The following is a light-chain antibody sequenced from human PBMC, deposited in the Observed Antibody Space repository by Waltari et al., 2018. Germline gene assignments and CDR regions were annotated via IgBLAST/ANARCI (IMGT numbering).Light chain of an antibody. V-gene: IGLV2-14*01. CDR2: DVT. Sequence: QSALTQPASVSGSPGQSITISCTGTPSDIGLYDYVSWYQQRPGKAPKLMIFDVTKGPSGLSDCFAATKSADTASLTISGRQAEDEADYYFSAYTGGSTLVVFGGGTKVIVL. CDR1: PSDIGLYDY. CDR3: SAYTGGSTLVV. J-gene: IGLJ2*01.